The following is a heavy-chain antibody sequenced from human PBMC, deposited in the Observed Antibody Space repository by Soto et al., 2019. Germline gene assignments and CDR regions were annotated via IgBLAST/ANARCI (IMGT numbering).Heavy chain of an antibody. J-gene: IGHJ4*02. V-gene: IGHV1-69*01. D-gene: IGHD2-21*02. CDR1: GGTFSSYA. Sequence: QVQLVQSGAEVKKPGSSVKVSCKASGGTFSSYAISWVRQAPGQGLEWMGGIIPIFGTANYAQKFQGRVTTTADESTSTAYMELSSLRSEDTAVYYCARGRSICGGDCYDFDYWGQGTLVTVSS. CDR2: IIPIFGTA. CDR3: ARGRSICGGDCYDFDY.